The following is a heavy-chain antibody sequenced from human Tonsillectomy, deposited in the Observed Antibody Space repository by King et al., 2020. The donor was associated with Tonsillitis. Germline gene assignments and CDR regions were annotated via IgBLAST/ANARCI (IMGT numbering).Heavy chain of an antibody. Sequence: VQLVESGGGLVQPGGSLRLSCAASGFTFSSYAMTWVRQASGKGLEWVSAISGSGGSTYYADSVKGRFTVSRDNSKNTLYLQMNSLRAEDTAVYYCAKNMYYDFWSGIGYFDYWGQGTLVTVSS. J-gene: IGHJ4*02. CDR1: GFTFSSYA. CDR2: ISGSGGST. D-gene: IGHD3-3*01. CDR3: AKNMYYDFWSGIGYFDY. V-gene: IGHV3-23*04.